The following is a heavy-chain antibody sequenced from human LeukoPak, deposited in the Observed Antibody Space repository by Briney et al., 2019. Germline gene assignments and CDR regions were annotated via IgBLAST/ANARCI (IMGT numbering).Heavy chain of an antibody. CDR2: ISSSSSYI. J-gene: IGHJ4*02. CDR3: ARALDEGARFDY. V-gene: IGHV3-21*01. Sequence: GRSLRLSCAASGFTFGGYTMHWVRQAPGKGLEWVSSISSSSSYIYYADSVKGRFTISRDNAKNTLYVQMNSLRAEDTAVYYCARALDEGARFDYWGQGTLVPSPQ. CDR1: GFTFGGYT.